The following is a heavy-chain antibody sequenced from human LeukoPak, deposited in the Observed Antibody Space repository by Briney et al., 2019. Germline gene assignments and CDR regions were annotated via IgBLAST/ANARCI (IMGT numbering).Heavy chain of an antibody. J-gene: IGHJ4*02. CDR1: GFTFTPQG. D-gene: IGHD3-16*01. CDR3: AGGGGYFDY. V-gene: IGHV3-30*03. Sequence: GGSLRLSCVDSGFTFTPQGIHWVRQAPGKGLEWVTVISYDGNNKYYANSVKGRFTISRDNSKNTLYLQMNSLKPEDTAVYYCAGGGGYFDYWGPGTLVTVSS. CDR2: ISYDGNNK.